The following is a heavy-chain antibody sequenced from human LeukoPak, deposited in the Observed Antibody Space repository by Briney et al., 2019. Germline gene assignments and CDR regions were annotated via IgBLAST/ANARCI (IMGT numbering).Heavy chain of an antibody. V-gene: IGHV5-51*01. J-gene: IGHJ4*02. Sequence: GESLKISCKGSGYSFTNYWIAWVRQMPGKGLEWVGILYPGDSDTRYSPSFQGQVTISADRSISTAYLQWSSLKASDTAMYYCARASRDGYNQNFDYWGQGTLVTVSS. CDR1: GYSFTNYW. CDR2: LYPGDSDT. CDR3: ARASRDGYNQNFDY. D-gene: IGHD5-24*01.